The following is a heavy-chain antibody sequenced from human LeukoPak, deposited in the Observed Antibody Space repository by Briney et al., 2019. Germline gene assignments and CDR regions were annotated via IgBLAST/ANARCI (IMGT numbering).Heavy chain of an antibody. CDR3: VIDDAGDGDDIGIFYH. Sequence: GGSLRLSCAASGSTFSRHWMSWVRQAPGKRPEWVANINQDGSETYSVDSVKGRFTVSRDNAKKSLYLQMNNLRVEDTAFYYCVIDDAGDGDDIGIFYHWGQGTLVTVSS. V-gene: IGHV3-7*03. D-gene: IGHD3-9*01. CDR2: INQDGSET. J-gene: IGHJ4*02. CDR1: GSTFSRHW.